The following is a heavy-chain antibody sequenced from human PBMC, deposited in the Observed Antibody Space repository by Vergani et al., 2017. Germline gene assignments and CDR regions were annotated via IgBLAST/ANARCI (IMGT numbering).Heavy chain of an antibody. J-gene: IGHJ5*02. V-gene: IGHV3-30-3*01. D-gene: IGHD2-2*01. Sequence: QVQLVESGGGVVQPGRSLRLSCAASGFTFSSYAMHWVRQAPGKGLEWVAVISYDGSNKYYADSVKGRFTISRDNSKNTLYLQMNSLRAEDTAVYYCTTDPIVVVPAAILWGTRAYNWFDPWGQGTLVTVSS. CDR2: ISYDGSNK. CDR1: GFTFSSYA. CDR3: TTDPIVVVPAAILWGTRAYNWFDP.